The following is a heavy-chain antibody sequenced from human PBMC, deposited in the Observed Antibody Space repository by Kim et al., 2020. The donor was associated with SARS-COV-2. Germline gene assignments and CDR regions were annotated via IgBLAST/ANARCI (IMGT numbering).Heavy chain of an antibody. CDR2: IYDSGST. V-gene: IGHV4-30-4*01. D-gene: IGHD6-19*01. J-gene: IGHJ6*02. Sequence: SETLSLTCTVSGGSISSGDYYWSWIRQPPGKGLEWIGYIYDSGSTYYNPSLKSLVTISVDTSKNQFSLKLSAVTAADTAVYYCARVSQAVAGFYYYYYGMDVWGQGTTVTVSS. CDR3: ARVSQAVAGFYYYYYGMDV. CDR1: GGSISSGDYY.